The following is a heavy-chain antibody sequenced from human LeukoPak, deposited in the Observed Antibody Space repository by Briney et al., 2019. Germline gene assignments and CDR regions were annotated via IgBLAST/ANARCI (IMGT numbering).Heavy chain of an antibody. CDR1: GGSISSYY. V-gene: IGHV4-59*12. D-gene: IGHD6-13*01. Sequence: SETLSLTCTVSGGSISSYYWSWIRQPPGKGLEWIGYIYYSGSTNYNPSLKSRVTISVDTSKNQFSLKLSSVTAADTAVYYCARDGYSSSWLFFDYWGQGTLVTVSS. CDR2: IYYSGST. J-gene: IGHJ4*02. CDR3: ARDGYSSSWLFFDY.